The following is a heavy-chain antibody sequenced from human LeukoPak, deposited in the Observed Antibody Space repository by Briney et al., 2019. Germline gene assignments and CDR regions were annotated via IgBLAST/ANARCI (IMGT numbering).Heavy chain of an antibody. CDR2: NSSRGTHI. CDR3: ARDFRIAAAVPSYFDY. V-gene: IGHV3-21*01. D-gene: IGHD6-13*01. J-gene: IGHJ4*02. CDR1: GFGFSDYS. Sequence: GGSLRLSCAASGFGFSDYSLSWVRQAPGKGLEWVSFNSSRGTHIYYADSVKGRFTISRDNAKASLDLQLNSLRAEDTAVYFCARDFRIAAAVPSYFDYWGPGVLVTVSS.